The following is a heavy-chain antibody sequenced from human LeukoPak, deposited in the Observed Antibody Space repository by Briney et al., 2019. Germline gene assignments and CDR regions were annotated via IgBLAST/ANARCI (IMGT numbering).Heavy chain of an antibody. J-gene: IGHJ4*02. CDR2: ISFDSLNI. V-gene: IGHV3-48*01. Sequence: GGSLRLSCAASGFTFSSYAMNWVRQAPGKGLEWVSYISFDSLNIYYADSMKGRFTISRDNAKNSLYLQMDSLRTEDTAGYYCVPHRSYGGNPLDYWGQGTPVTVSS. CDR3: VPHRSYGGNPLDY. D-gene: IGHD4-23*01. CDR1: GFTFSSYA.